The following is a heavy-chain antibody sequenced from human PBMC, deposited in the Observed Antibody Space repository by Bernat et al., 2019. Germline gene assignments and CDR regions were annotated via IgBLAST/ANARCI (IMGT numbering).Heavy chain of an antibody. CDR1: GFTVSSYY. V-gene: IGHV3-53*02. J-gene: IGHJ4*02. CDR3: ARDPYSTGYFDF. Sequence: EVQLVETGGGLIQPGGSLRLSCAASGFTVSSYYMNWVRQAPGKGLEWVSIILGGGSTFYTDSVKGRFTISRDSSRNTLYLQMNSLRAEDTAVYHCARDPYSTGYFDFWGQGILVTVSS. CDR2: ILGGGST. D-gene: IGHD6-19*01.